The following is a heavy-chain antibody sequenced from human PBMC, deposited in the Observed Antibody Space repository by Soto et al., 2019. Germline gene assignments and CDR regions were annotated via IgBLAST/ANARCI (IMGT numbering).Heavy chain of an antibody. J-gene: IGHJ3*02. V-gene: IGHV3-33*01. CDR2: IWYDGSNK. Sequence: GGSLRLSCAASGFTFSSYGMHWVRQAPGKGLEWVAVIWYDGSNKYYADSVKGRFTISRDNSKNTLYLQMNSLRAEDTAVYYCARANSGYGDAFDIWGQGTMVTVSS. D-gene: IGHD5-12*01. CDR3: ARANSGYGDAFDI. CDR1: GFTFSSYG.